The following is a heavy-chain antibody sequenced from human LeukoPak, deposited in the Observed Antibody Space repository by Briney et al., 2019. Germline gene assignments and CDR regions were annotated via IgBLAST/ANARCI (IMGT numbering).Heavy chain of an antibody. J-gene: IGHJ5*02. D-gene: IGHD1-14*01. CDR1: GGSISSYY. V-gene: IGHV4-59*01. Sequence: ASVTLSLTCTVSGGSISSYYWSWIRQPPGKGLEWIGYIYYSGSTNYNPSLKSRVTISVDTSKNQFSLKLSSVTAADTAVYYCARNPRGLRWFDPWGQGTLVTVSS. CDR3: ARNPRGLRWFDP. CDR2: IYYSGST.